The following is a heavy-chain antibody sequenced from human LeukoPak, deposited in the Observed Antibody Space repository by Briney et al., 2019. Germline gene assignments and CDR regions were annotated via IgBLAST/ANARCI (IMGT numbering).Heavy chain of an antibody. D-gene: IGHD2-2*01. CDR3: ARRIPTSYYYYMDV. V-gene: IGHV5-51*01. Sequence: GESLRISCKGSGYSFTSYWIGWVRQMPGKGLEWMGIIYPGDSDTRYSPSFQGQVTISADKSISTAYLQWRSLKASDTAMYYCARRIPTSYYYYMDVWDKATTVTVSS. J-gene: IGHJ6*03. CDR1: GYSFTSYW. CDR2: IYPGDSDT.